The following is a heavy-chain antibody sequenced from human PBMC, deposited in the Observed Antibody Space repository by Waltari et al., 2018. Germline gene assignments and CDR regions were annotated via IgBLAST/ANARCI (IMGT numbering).Heavy chain of an antibody. V-gene: IGHV1-24*01. J-gene: IGHJ6*02. CDR1: GTTPHELP. D-gene: IGHD3-3*01. Sequence: QVQLVQSGAEVKNPGASGKVSCKDSGTTPHELPIHRVRQDPGKGLEWMGGFDPEDGETIYAQKFQGRVTMTEDTSTDTAYMELSCLRSEDTAVYYCATSTRYYDFWSGPDVWGQGTTVTVSS. CDR3: ATSTRYYDFWSGPDV. CDR2: FDPEDGET.